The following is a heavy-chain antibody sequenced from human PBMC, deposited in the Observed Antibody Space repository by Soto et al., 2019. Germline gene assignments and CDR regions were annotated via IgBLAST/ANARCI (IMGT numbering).Heavy chain of an antibody. CDR1: GFTFISYG. J-gene: IGHJ4*02. V-gene: IGHV3-33*01. Sequence: WVLRLSCAASGFTFISYGMHWVRQAPGKGLEWVAVIWYDGSNKYYADSVKGRFTISRDNSKNTLYLQMNSLRAEDTAVYYCARDRITMVRGVLYYFDYWGQGTLVTVSS. D-gene: IGHD3-10*01. CDR3: ARDRITMVRGVLYYFDY. CDR2: IWYDGSNK.